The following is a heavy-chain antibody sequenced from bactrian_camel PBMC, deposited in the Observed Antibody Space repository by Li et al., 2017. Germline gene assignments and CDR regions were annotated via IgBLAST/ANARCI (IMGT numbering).Heavy chain of an antibody. CDR2: FYSSDGRT. CDR1: GHTYSGYC. CDR3: AADNPRACAYGDHWYDLTDFHY. Sequence: LVESGGGSVQSGGSLRLSCAASGHTYSGYCIGWFRQAPGKEREGVAGFYSSDGRTWYATSVKGRFTVAQDKAANTLILQMDDLKPEDTAMYYCAADNPRACAYGDHWYDLTDFHYRGQVTQVTVS. J-gene: IGHJ4*01. D-gene: IGHD6*01. V-gene: IGHV3S28*01.